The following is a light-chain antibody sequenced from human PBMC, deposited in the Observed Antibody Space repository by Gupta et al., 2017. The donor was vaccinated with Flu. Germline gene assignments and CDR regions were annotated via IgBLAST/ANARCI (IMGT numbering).Light chain of an antibody. CDR1: SSNIGNNY. CDR2: ENN. J-gene: IGLJ2*01. CDR3: GTWDSSLSAGV. Sequence: QSVLTQPPSVSAAPGQKVTISSPGSSSNIGNNYVSCYQQLPGPAPKLLIYENNKRPSGIPDRFSGSKSGTSATLGITGLQTGDEADYYCGTWDSSLSAGVFGGGTKLTVL. V-gene: IGLV1-51*02.